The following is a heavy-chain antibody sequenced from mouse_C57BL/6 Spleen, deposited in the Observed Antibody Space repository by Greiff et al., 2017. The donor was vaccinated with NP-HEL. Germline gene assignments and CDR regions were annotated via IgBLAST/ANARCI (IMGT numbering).Heavy chain of an antibody. CDR2: INYDGSST. V-gene: IGHV5-16*01. J-gene: IGHJ4*01. CDR1: GFTFSDYY. Sequence: VHLVESEGGLVQPGSSMKLSCTASGFTFSDYYMAWVRQVPEKGLEWVANINYDGSSTYYLDSLKSRFIISRDNSKNILYLQMSSLKSEDTATYYCARVFYSRAMDYWGQGTSVTVSS. CDR3: ARVFYSRAMDY. D-gene: IGHD2-3*01.